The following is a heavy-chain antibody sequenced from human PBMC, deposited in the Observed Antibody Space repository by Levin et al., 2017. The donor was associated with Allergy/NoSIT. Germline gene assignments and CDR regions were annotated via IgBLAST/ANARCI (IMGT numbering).Heavy chain of an antibody. CDR2: ISSSSSYI. Sequence: HGESLKISCAASGFTFSSYSMNWVRQAPGKGLEWVSSISSSSSYIYYADSVKGRFTISRDNAKNSLYLQMNSLRAEDTAVYYCARDSYCGGDCYSAEYFQHWGQGTLVTVSS. V-gene: IGHV3-21*01. J-gene: IGHJ1*01. CDR1: GFTFSSYS. D-gene: IGHD2-21*02. CDR3: ARDSYCGGDCYSAEYFQH.